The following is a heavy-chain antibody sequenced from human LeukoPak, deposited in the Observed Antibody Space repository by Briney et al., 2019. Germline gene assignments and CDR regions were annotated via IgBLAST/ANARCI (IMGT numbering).Heavy chain of an antibody. Sequence: PSETLSLTCAVCGYSISSGYYWGWIRQPPGKGLEWIGSIYHSGSTYYNPSLKSRVTISVDTSKNQFSLKLISVTAADTAVYYCARQRLVPAAIDYWGQGTLVTVSS. CDR3: ARQRLVPAAIDY. D-gene: IGHD2-2*01. CDR1: GYSISSGYY. CDR2: IYHSGST. J-gene: IGHJ4*02. V-gene: IGHV4-38-2*01.